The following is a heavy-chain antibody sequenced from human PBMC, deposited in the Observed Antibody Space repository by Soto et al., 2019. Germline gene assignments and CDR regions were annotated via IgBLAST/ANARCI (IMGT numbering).Heavy chain of an antibody. CDR3: ARAGYSSSWYTRNWFDP. J-gene: IGHJ5*02. CDR2: ISYDGSNK. CDR1: GFTFSSYA. Sequence: PGGSLRLSCAASGFTFSSYAMHWVRQAPGKGLEWVAVISYDGSNKYYADSVKGRFTISRDNSKNTLYLQMNSLRAEDTAVYYCARAGYSSSWYTRNWFDPWGQGTLVTVSS. V-gene: IGHV3-30-3*01. D-gene: IGHD6-13*01.